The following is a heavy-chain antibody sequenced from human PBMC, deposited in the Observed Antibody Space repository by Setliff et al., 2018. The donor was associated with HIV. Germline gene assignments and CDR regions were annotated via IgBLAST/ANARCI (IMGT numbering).Heavy chain of an antibody. D-gene: IGHD6-13*01. CDR3: ATLAAAGESYDY. Sequence: PSETLSLTCTVSGVSISSYYWSWIRQPPGKGLEWIGYIYYSGSTNYNPSLKSRVTISVDTSKNQFSLKLSSVTAADTAVYYCATLAAAGESYDYWGQGSLVTVSS. V-gene: IGHV4-59*01. J-gene: IGHJ4*02. CDR2: IYYSGST. CDR1: GVSISSYY.